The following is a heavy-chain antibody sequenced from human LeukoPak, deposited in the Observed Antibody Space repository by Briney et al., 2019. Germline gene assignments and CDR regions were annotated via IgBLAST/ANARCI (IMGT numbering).Heavy chain of an antibody. J-gene: IGHJ4*02. CDR2: IYTSGST. Sequence: SQTLSLTCTVSGGSISSGSYYWSWIRQPAGKGLEWIGRIYTSGSTNYNPSLKSRVTISVDTSKNQFSLKLSSVTAADTAVYYCARGFPYYYDSSGYWGQGTLVTVSS. CDR3: ARGFPYYYDSSGY. V-gene: IGHV4-61*02. CDR1: GGSISSGSYY. D-gene: IGHD3-22*01.